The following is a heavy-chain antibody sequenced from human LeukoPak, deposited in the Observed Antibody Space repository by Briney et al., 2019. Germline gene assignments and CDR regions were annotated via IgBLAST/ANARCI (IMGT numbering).Heavy chain of an antibody. CDR3: PRRGALNYDILTGTYNWFDP. CDR2: INHSVST. J-gene: IGHJ5*02. D-gene: IGHD3-9*01. V-gene: IGHV4-34*01. CDR1: GGSFSGYY. Sequence: SETLSLTCAVYGGSFSGYYWSGIRQPPGKGLEWIGEINHSVSTKYNPSLNSRVTISVDKSKNQFSLKLRSATAADTAVYYCPRRGALNYDILTGTYNWFDPWGQGTLVTVSS.